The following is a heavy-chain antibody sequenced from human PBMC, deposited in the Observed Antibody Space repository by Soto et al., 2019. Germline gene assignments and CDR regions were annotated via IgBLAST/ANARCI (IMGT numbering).Heavy chain of an antibody. CDR2: IFHSGTT. CDR1: GGSISSGDYY. CDR3: ARAYYDVVTGYYVCYFHY. D-gene: IGHD3-9*01. Sequence: PSETLSLTCSVSGGSISSGDYYWSWIRQPPGKGLVWIGYIFHSGTTYYNPSLKSRVAISIDTSKKQFSLKLRSVTAADTAVYYCARAYYDVVTGYYVCYFHYVGQ. V-gene: IGHV4-30-4*01. J-gene: IGHJ4*02.